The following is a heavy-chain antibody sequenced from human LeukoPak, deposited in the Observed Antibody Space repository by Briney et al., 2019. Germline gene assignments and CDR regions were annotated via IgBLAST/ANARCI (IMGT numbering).Heavy chain of an antibody. CDR1: GFTLSSFW. CDR3: VRLGYDSSGYYYLGGDY. Sequence: PGGSLRLSCAASGFTLSSFWMSWVRQAPGKGLESVSSISSNGGSTYYADSVRGRFTISRDNSKNTLYLQMSSLRAEDTAVYYCVRLGYDSSGYYYLGGDYWGQGTLVTVSS. CDR2: ISSNGGST. D-gene: IGHD3-22*01. J-gene: IGHJ4*02. V-gene: IGHV3-64D*09.